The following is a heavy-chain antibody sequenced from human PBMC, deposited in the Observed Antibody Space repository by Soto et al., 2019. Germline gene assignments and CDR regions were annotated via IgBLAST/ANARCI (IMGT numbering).Heavy chain of an antibody. CDR3: ARCLDGEMAFDI. CDR1: GGSISSSNW. Sequence: KASETLSLTCAVSGGSISSSNWWSWVRQPPGKGLEWIGEIYHSGSTNYNPSLKSRVTISVDKSKNQFSLKLSSVTAADTTVYYCARCLDGEMAFDIWGQGTMVTVSS. D-gene: IGHD3-10*01. V-gene: IGHV4-4*02. J-gene: IGHJ3*02. CDR2: IYHSGST.